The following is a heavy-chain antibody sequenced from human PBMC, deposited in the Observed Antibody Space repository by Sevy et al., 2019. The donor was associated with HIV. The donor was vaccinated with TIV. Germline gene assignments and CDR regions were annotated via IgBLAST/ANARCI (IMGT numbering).Heavy chain of an antibody. Sequence: GGSLRLSCAASGFTFSTYATSWVRQAPGKGLEWVSAISGSAGSTYYADLVKGRFTISRDKSKNTLYLQMNSLRAEDTAVYYCAKGDRTFYGLDVWGQGTTVTVSS. CDR3: AKGDRTFYGLDV. V-gene: IGHV3-23*01. J-gene: IGHJ6*02. CDR1: GFTFSTYA. CDR2: ISGSAGST. D-gene: IGHD2-15*01.